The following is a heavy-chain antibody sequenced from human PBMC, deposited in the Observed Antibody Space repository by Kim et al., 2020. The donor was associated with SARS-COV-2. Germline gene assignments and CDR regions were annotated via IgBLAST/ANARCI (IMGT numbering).Heavy chain of an antibody. CDR2: IPISFLRP. CDR1: GFTFSSYW. V-gene: IGHV3-74*01. Sequence: GGSLRLSCAASGFTFSSYWMHWVRQAPVKGLVWVSRIPISFLRPISSDSVKGRFTISRDNAKHTLYLQMNSLRAEDTAMDYCARYSSSFPVLSWGQGTL. CDR3: ARYSSSFPVLS. J-gene: IGHJ5*02. D-gene: IGHD6-6*01.